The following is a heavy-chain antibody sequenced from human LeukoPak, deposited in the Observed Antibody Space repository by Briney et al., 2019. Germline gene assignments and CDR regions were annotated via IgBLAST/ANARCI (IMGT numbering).Heavy chain of an antibody. V-gene: IGHV4-38-2*02. CDR1: GYSISSGYF. CDR2: VYYDGRT. CDR3: ATGYASGWTSDFDY. J-gene: IGHJ4*02. Sequence: SETLSLTCTVSGYSISSGYFWDWIRQPPGKGLEWIGTVYYDGRTYYNPSVKSRATLSKDTSDNRFSLDLRSVTASDTAVYYCATGYASGWTSDFDYWGQGILVTVSP. D-gene: IGHD6-19*01.